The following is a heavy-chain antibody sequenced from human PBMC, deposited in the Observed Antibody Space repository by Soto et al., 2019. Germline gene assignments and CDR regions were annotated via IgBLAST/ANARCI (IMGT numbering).Heavy chain of an antibody. Sequence: QITLKESGPTLMKPTQTLALTCTFSGFSFNTRGVGVAWIRQPPGKTLEWLAVIYWDGDRRYSPSLTDRLSSTKDMSTKQVVLTLSNVDPVDTGTYYCAHLVPGPLSFAYWGQGALVTVSS. J-gene: IGHJ4*02. CDR2: IYWDGDR. D-gene: IGHD6-19*01. V-gene: IGHV2-5*02. CDR3: AHLVPGPLSFAY. CDR1: GFSFNTRGVG.